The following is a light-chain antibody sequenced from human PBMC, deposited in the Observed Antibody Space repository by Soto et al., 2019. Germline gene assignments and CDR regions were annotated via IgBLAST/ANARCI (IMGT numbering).Light chain of an antibody. V-gene: IGKV1-5*01. CDR2: DAS. CDR1: QSITIW. J-gene: IGKJ1*01. CDR3: PQYNSYSWT. Sequence: DIQMTQSPSTLSASVGDRVTITCRASQSITIWLAWYQQKTGKAPKLLIFDASSLESGVPSRFNGSGTWTEFTLTNSSLQPDYFATYFFPQYNSYSWTFGQGTKVEIK.